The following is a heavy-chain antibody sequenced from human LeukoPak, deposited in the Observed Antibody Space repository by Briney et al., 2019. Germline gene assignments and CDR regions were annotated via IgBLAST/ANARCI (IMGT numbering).Heavy chain of an antibody. CDR2: ICYSGST. Sequence: SETLSLTCTVSGGSISSSSYYWGWIRQPPGKGLEWIGSICYSGSTYYNPSLKSRVTISVDTSKNQFSLKLISVTAADTAVYFCARHGYYDSSGYLGDYWGQGTLVTVSS. V-gene: IGHV4-39*01. CDR1: GGSISSSSYY. J-gene: IGHJ4*02. D-gene: IGHD3-22*01. CDR3: ARHGYYDSSGYLGDY.